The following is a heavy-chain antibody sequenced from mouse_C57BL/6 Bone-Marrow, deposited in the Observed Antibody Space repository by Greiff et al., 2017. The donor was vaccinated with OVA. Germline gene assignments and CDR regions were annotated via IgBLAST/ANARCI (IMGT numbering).Heavy chain of an antibody. CDR2: IDPSDSYT. V-gene: IGHV1-50*01. CDR1: GYTFTSYW. J-gene: IGHJ4*01. Sequence: QVHVKQPGAELVKPGASVKLSCKASGYTFTSYWMQWVKQRPGQGLEWIGEIDPSDSYTNYNQKFKGKATLTVDTSSSTAYMQLSSLTSEDSAVYYCARYSNYDAMDYWGQGTSVTVSS. CDR3: ARYSNYDAMDY. D-gene: IGHD2-5*01.